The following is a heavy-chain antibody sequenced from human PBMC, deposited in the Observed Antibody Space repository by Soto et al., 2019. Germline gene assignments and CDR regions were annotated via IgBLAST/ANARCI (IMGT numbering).Heavy chain of an antibody. V-gene: IGHV3-23*01. CDR2: ITGSDGRT. CDR1: GFTFATYT. Sequence: EVQLLESGGGLVQPGGSLRLSCAASGFTFATYTMSWVRQTQGKGLELVSVITGSDGRTYYADSVKGRFTISRDTSKHTPYLQMNSLGDEDPAVYYCAKNSAATIRVGFDYWGQGTLVTVSS. D-gene: IGHD5-12*01. CDR3: AKNSAATIRVGFDY. J-gene: IGHJ4*02.